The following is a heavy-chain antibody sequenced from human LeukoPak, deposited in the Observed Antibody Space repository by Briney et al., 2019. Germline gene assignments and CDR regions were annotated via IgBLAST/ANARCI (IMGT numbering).Heavy chain of an antibody. Sequence: SETLSLTCTVSGGSISSGSYYWSWIRQPAGKGREWIGRIYTSGSTNYNPSLKSRVTISVDTSKNQFSLKLSSVTAADTAVYYCARDKLRFGSSYFDYWGQGTLVTVSS. CDR1: GGSISSGSYY. CDR2: IYTSGST. D-gene: IGHD3-3*01. V-gene: IGHV4-61*02. CDR3: ARDKLRFGSSYFDY. J-gene: IGHJ4*02.